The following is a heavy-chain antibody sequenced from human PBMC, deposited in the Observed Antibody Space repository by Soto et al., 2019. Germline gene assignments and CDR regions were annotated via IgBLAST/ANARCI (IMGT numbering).Heavy chain of an antibody. Sequence: QVQLQESGPGLVKPSQTLSLTCTVSGGSISSGDYYWSWIRQPPGKGLEWIGYIYYSGSTYYNPSLKSRVTISVDTSKSQFSLKLSSVTAADTAVYYCARALGYCSGGGCYSYNWFDPWGQGTLVTVSS. D-gene: IGHD2-15*01. J-gene: IGHJ5*02. V-gene: IGHV4-30-4*01. CDR1: GGSISSGDYY. CDR2: IYYSGST. CDR3: ARALGYCSGGGCYSYNWFDP.